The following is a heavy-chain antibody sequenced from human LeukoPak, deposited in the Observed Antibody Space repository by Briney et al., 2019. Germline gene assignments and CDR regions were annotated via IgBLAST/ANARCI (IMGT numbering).Heavy chain of an antibody. CDR3: ARARGILWVGELPNGWFDP. CDR2: ICHSGST. CDR1: GGSISSGGYS. Sequence: SETLSLTCAVSGGSISSGGYSWSWIRQPPGKGLEWIGYICHSGSTYYNPSLKSRVTISVDRSKNQFSLKLSSVTAADTAVYYWARARGILWVGELPNGWFDPWGQGTLVTVSS. V-gene: IGHV4-30-2*01. D-gene: IGHD3-10*01. J-gene: IGHJ5*02.